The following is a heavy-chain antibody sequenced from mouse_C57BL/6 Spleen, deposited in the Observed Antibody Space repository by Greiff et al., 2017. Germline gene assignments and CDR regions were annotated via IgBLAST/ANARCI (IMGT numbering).Heavy chain of an antibody. CDR1: GYTFTDYY. CDR3: ARGSSGDYYAMDY. D-gene: IGHD1-1*01. Sequence: EVQLQQSGPELVKPGASVKISCKASGYTFTDYYMNWVKQSHGKSLEWIGDINPNNGGTSYNQKFKGKATLTVDKSSSTAYMELRSLTSEDSAVYYCARGSSGDYYAMDYWGQGTSVTVSS. J-gene: IGHJ4*01. CDR2: INPNNGGT. V-gene: IGHV1-26*01.